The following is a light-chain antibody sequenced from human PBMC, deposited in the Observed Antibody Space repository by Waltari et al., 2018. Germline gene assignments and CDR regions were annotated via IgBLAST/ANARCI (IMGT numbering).Light chain of an antibody. J-gene: IGLJ2*01. CDR1: SSNIGNNY. CDR2: DND. CDR3: VAWDNSLSAVV. Sequence: QSVLPQPPSVSAAPGQKVTISCSGSSSNIGNNYVSWYQQPPGTAPKLLIYDNDKRYSGIPDRFSGSKSSTSATLGITGLQTGDEADYYCVAWDNSLSAVVFGGGTKLTVL. V-gene: IGLV1-51*01.